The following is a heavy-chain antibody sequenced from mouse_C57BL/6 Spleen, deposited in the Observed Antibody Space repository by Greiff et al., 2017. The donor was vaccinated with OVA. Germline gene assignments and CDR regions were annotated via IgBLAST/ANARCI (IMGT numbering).Heavy chain of an antibody. D-gene: IGHD2-10*02. CDR2: IYPGDGDT. CDR1: GYAFSSSW. CDR3: ARPQYGNGAMDY. V-gene: IGHV1-82*01. J-gene: IGHJ4*01. Sequence: VMLVESGPELVKPGASVKISCKASGYAFSSSWMNWVKQRPGKGLEWIGRIYPGDGDTNYNGKFKGKATLTADKSSSTAYMQLSSLTSEDSAVYFCARPQYGNGAMDYWGQGTSVTVSS.